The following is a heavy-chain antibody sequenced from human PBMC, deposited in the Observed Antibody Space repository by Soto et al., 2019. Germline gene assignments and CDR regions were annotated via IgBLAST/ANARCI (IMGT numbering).Heavy chain of an antibody. J-gene: IGHJ3*02. CDR1: GFIFSDYY. CDR3: ARSLPGVTISGVVVNDAFDI. V-gene: IGHV3-11*01. Sequence: QVQLVESGGGLVKPGGSLRLSCAASGFIFSDYYMSWIRQAPGKGLQWVSYISSSGSTIYYADSVKGRFTISRDNAKNSLYLQMNSLRAEDTAVYYCARSLPGVTISGVVVNDAFDIWGQGTMVTVSS. CDR2: ISSSGSTI. D-gene: IGHD3-3*01.